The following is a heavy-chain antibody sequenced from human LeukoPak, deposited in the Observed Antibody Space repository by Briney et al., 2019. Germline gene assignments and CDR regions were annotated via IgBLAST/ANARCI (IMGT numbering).Heavy chain of an antibody. V-gene: IGHV3-21*01. CDR1: GFTFSSYA. CDR3: ARDRDLELLDY. J-gene: IGHJ4*02. Sequence: PGGSLRLSCAASGFTFSSYAMSWVRQAARKGLEWVSSISSSSSYIYYADSVKGRFTISRDNAKNSLYLQMNSLRAEDTAVYYCARDRDLELLDYWRQGTLVTVSS. CDR2: ISSSSSYI. D-gene: IGHD1-26*01.